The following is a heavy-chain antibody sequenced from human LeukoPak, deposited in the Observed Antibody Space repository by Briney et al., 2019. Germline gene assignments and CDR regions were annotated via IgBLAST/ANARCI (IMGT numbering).Heavy chain of an antibody. CDR3: ARTRPMEWLRFSESWFDP. Sequence: GGSLEISFQGSGYRFTSYWIGWVRPVPGKGLEWMGIIYPGDSDTRYSPSFQGQVTISADKSISTAYLQWSSLKASDTAMYYCARTRPMEWLRFSESWFDPWGQGTLVTVSS. V-gene: IGHV5-51*01. D-gene: IGHD5-12*01. CDR1: GYRFTSYW. J-gene: IGHJ5*02. CDR2: IYPGDSDT.